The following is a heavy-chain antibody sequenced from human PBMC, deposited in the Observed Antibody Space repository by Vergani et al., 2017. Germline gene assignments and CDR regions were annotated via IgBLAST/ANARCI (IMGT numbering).Heavy chain of an antibody. CDR1: GGSISSYY. CDR3: AGVGVDKGYCSGGSCFFDY. CDR2: IYYSGST. Sequence: QVQLQESGPGLVKHSQTLSLTCTDSGGSISSYYWSWIRQPPGKGLEWIGYIYYSGSTNYNPSLKSRVTISVDTSKNQFSLKLSSVTAADTAVYYCAGVGVDKGYCSGGSCFFDYWGQGTLVTVSS. V-gene: IGHV4-59*01. D-gene: IGHD2-15*01. J-gene: IGHJ4*02.